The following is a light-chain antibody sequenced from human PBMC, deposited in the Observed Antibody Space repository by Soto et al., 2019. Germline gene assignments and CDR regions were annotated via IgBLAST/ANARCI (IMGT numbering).Light chain of an antibody. Sequence: EVVLTQSPATLSSSPGERATLSCRASENVRTFVDWYQQKPGQAPRLLIYGASNRATGIPATFSGSGSGTDFTLTISNLEPEDFAVYYCQQHSHWPPWTFGQGTRVEIQ. V-gene: IGKV3-11*01. CDR2: GAS. CDR1: ENVRTF. CDR3: QQHSHWPPWT. J-gene: IGKJ1*01.